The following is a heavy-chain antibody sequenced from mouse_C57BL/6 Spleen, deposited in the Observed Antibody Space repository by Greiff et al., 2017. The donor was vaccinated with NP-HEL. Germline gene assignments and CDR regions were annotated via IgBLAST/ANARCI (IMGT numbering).Heavy chain of an antibody. CDR1: GYTFTSYW. D-gene: IGHD2-1*01. CDR3: ASYGNYWGFAY. J-gene: IGHJ3*01. Sequence: QVQLQQPGAELVRPGSSVKLSCKASGYTFTSYWMDWVKQRPGQGLEWIGNIYPSDSETHYNQKFKDKATLTVDKSSSTAYMQLSSLTSEDSAVYYCASYGNYWGFAYWGQGTLVTVSA. V-gene: IGHV1-61*01. CDR2: IYPSDSET.